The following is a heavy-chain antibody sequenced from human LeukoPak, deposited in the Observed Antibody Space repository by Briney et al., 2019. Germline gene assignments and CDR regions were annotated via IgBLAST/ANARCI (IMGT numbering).Heavy chain of an antibody. V-gene: IGHV4-4*07. J-gene: IGHJ5*02. D-gene: IGHD3-10*01. CDR3: ARDQFTMVRGAPGAWFDP. Sequence: GSLRLSCAASGFTFSSYSMNWVRQAPGKGLEWIGRIYTSGSTNYNPSLKSRVTMSVDTSKNQFSLKLSSVTAADTAVYYCARDQFTMVRGAPGAWFDPWGQGTLVTVSS. CDR2: IYTSGST. CDR1: GFTFSSYS.